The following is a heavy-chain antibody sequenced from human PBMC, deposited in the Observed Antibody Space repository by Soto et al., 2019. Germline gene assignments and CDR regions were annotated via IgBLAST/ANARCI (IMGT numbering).Heavy chain of an antibody. J-gene: IGHJ6*03. D-gene: IGHD3-10*01. CDR2: ISGSGGST. V-gene: IGHV3-23*01. CDR3: ARRVTYYYGSGSYDYYYYMDV. CDR1: GFTFSSYA. Sequence: PGGSLRLPCAASGFTFSSYAMSWVRQAPGKGLEWVSAISGSGGSTYYADSVKGRFTISRDNSKNTLYLQMNSLRAEDTAVYYCARRVTYYYGSGSYDYYYYMDVWGKGTTVTVSS.